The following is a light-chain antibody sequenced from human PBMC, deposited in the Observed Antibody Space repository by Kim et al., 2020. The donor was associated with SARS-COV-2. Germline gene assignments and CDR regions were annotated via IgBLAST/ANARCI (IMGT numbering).Light chain of an antibody. V-gene: IGKV1-8*01. CDR1: QGVSSY. Sequence: ASTGERVTISCRASQGVSSYLAWYQQKRGKAPSLLIHAASTWQTGIPSRFSGSGSGTDFTLTIGCLQSEDFAAYYCQQYYSSPPTFGGGTKVDIK. CDR2: AAS. J-gene: IGKJ4*01. CDR3: QQYYSSPPT.